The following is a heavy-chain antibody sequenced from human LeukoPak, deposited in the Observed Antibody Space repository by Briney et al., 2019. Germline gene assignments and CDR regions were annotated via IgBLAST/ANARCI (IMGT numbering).Heavy chain of an antibody. V-gene: IGHV3-21*01. CDR3: ARGTATYGMDV. Sequence: GGSLRLSCAASGFTFSNAWMSWVRQAPGKGLEWVSSISSSSSYIYYADSVKGRFTISRDNAKNSLYLQMNSLRAEDTAVYYCARGTATYGMDVWGQGTTVTVSS. CDR1: GFTFSNAW. J-gene: IGHJ6*02. CDR2: ISSSSSYI. D-gene: IGHD5-18*01.